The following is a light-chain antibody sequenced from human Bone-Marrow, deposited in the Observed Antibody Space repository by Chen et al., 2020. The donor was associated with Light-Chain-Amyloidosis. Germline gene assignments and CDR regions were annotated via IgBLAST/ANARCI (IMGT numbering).Light chain of an antibody. Sequence: SYELTQPPSVSVSPGQTARITCSGDDLPTKYAYWYQQKPGQAPVLVIHRDTERPSGISERFSGSSSETTATLTSSGVQAEDEADYHWQSADSSGTYEVIFGGGTKLTVL. CDR3: QSADSSGTYEVI. J-gene: IGLJ2*01. CDR2: RDT. V-gene: IGLV3-25*03. CDR1: DLPTKY.